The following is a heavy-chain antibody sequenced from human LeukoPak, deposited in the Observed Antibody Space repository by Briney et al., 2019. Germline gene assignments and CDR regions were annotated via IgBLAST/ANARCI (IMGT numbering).Heavy chain of an antibody. CDR2: IRFDGSNK. V-gene: IGHV3-30*02. CDR1: GFTFSSYG. J-gene: IGHJ5*02. CDR3: AKGLLRFLEWTFDP. D-gene: IGHD3-3*01. Sequence: PGGSLRLSCAASGFTFSSYGMHWVRQAPGKGLEWVAFIRFDGSNKCYADSVKGRFTISRDNSKNTVYLQMNSLRAEDTAVYYCAKGLLRFLEWTFDPWGEGTLVTVSS.